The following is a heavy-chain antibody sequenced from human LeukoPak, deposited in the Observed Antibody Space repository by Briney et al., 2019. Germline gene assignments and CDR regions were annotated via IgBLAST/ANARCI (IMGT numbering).Heavy chain of an antibody. CDR2: INTYSGDT. D-gene: IGHD6-13*01. CDR3: VRSGGAAAGMNWFDT. V-gene: IGHV1-2*02. Sequence: GASVKVSCKASGYTFTGYYIHWVRQAPGQGLEWMGWINTYSGDTNYAPKSQGRVTMTRDTAISTTYMELSRLTSDDTAVYFCVRSGGAAAGMNWFDTWGQGTLVTVSS. CDR1: GYTFTGYY. J-gene: IGHJ5*02.